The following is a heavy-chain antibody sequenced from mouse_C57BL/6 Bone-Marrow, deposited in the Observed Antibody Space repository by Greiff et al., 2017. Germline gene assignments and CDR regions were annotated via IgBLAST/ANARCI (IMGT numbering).Heavy chain of an antibody. J-gene: IGHJ4*01. CDR3: ASGWLLRGYAMDY. V-gene: IGHV5-4*03. CDR2: ISDGGSYT. D-gene: IGHD2-3*01. CDR1: GFTFSSYA. Sequence: DVKLVESGGGLVKPGGSLKLSCAASGFTFSSYAMSWVRQTPEKRLEWVATISDGGSYTYYPDNVKGRFTISRDNAKNNLYLQMSHLKSEDTAMYYCASGWLLRGYAMDYWGQGTSVTVSS.